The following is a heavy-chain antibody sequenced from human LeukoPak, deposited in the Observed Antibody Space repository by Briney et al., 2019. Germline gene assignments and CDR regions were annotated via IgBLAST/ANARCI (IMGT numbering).Heavy chain of an antibody. CDR2: IQSNTDGGTT. V-gene: IGHV3-15*01. CDR3: TKEKISWFDP. Sequence: GGSLRLSCAVSGLNFTDAWVSWVRQAPGEGLEWVGRIQSNTDGGTTEYAAPVKGRFSFSRDDSKNTVYLQMNSLKSDDTAVYYCTKEKISWFDPWVQGTLVTVSS. J-gene: IGHJ5*02. CDR1: GLNFTDAW.